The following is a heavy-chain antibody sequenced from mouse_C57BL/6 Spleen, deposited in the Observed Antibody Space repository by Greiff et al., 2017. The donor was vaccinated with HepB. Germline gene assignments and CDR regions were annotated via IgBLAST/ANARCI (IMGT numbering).Heavy chain of an antibody. CDR2: IDPENGDT. J-gene: IGHJ3*01. CDR1: GFNIKDDY. V-gene: IGHV14-4*01. CDR3: TTWLSFAY. Sequence: VQLQQSGAELVRPGASVKLSCTASGFNIKDDYMHWVKQRPEQGLEWIGWIDPENGDTEYASKFQGKATITAATSSNTAYLQLSSLTSEDTAVYYCTTWLSFAYWGQGTLVTVSA. D-gene: IGHD2-2*01.